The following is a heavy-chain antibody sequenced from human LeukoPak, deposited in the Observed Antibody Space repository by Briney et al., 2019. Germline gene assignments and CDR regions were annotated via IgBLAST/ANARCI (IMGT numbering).Heavy chain of an antibody. V-gene: IGHV4-34*01. CDR1: GGSFSGYY. D-gene: IGHD6-6*01. J-gene: IGHJ6*03. Sequence: DPSETLSLTCAVYGGSFSGYYWGWIRQPPGKGLEWIGSIYYSGSTYYNPSLKSRVTISVNTSKNQFSLKLSSVTAADTAVYYCARSSSFRYYYYMDVWGKGTTVTVSS. CDR3: ARSSSFRYYYYMDV. CDR2: IYYSGST.